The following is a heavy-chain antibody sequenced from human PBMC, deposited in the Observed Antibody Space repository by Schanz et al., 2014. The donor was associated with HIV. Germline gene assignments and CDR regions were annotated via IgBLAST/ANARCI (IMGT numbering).Heavy chain of an antibody. CDR3: ARENPLYYYLHGGPFDI. D-gene: IGHD3-10*01. Sequence: QVHLVESGGGVAQPGRSLRLSCTASGFTFSSHGMHWVRQAPGKGLEWVAVIWYDGTDKYYAGSVKGRFTISRDNSQNTMYLQMNRLRAEDTAVYYCARENPLYYYLHGGPFDIWGQGTMVTVSS. CDR2: IWYDGTDK. V-gene: IGHV3-33*08. J-gene: IGHJ3*02. CDR1: GFTFSSHG.